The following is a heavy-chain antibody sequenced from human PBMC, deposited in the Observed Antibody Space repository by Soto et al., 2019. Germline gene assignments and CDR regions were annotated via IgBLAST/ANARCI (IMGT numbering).Heavy chain of an antibody. CDR2: INHSGST. J-gene: IGHJ6*02. V-gene: IGHV4-34*01. CDR3: ARGWYCSGGSCYSRYYYYYYGMDV. Sequence: SETLSLTCAVYGGSFIGYYWSWIRQPPGKGLEWIGEINHSGSTNYNPSLKSRVTISVDTSKNQFSLKLSSVTAADTAVYYCARGWYCSGGSCYSRYYYYYYGMDVWGQGTTVTVSS. D-gene: IGHD2-15*01. CDR1: GGSFIGYY.